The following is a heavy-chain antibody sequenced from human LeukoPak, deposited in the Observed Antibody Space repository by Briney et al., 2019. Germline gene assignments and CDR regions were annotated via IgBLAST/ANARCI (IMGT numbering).Heavy chain of an antibody. J-gene: IGHJ4*02. D-gene: IGHD3-22*01. Sequence: PGGSLRLSSAASGFTFSSCSMNWVPQAPGKGLEWVSSISSSSSYIYYADSVKGRFTISRDNAKNSLYLQMNSLRAEDTAVYYCAREKLDTRGYVDYWGQGTLVTVSS. V-gene: IGHV3-21*01. CDR1: GFTFSSCS. CDR2: ISSSSSYI. CDR3: AREKLDTRGYVDY.